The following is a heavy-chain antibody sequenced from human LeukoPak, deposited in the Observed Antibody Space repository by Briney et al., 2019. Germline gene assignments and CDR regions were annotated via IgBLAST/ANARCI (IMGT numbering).Heavy chain of an antibody. D-gene: IGHD6-19*01. CDR3: ARDYSSGWYSVDY. V-gene: IGHV1-18*01. CDR1: GYTFTSYG. CDR2: ISAYNGNT. J-gene: IGHJ4*02. Sequence: ASVKVSCKASGYTFTSYGISWVRQAPGQGLEWMGWISAYNGNTNYAQKLQGRVTLTTDTTTSTAYMELRSLRSDDTAIYYCARDYSSGWYSVDYRGQGTLVTISS.